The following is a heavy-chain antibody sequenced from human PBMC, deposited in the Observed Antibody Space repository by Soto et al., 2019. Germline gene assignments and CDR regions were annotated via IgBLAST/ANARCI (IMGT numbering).Heavy chain of an antibody. D-gene: IGHD3-10*01. Sequence: GGSLRLSCAASGFTFSTYWMSWVRQAPGKGLEWVGNIKQDGSGENYVDSVKGRFTVSRDNANHSPYLQMNSLRAEDTAVYYCARDRGPPRYLYYGMDVWGQGTTVTVSS. J-gene: IGHJ6*02. CDR1: GFTFSTYW. V-gene: IGHV3-7*01. CDR2: IKQDGSGE. CDR3: ARDRGPPRYLYYGMDV.